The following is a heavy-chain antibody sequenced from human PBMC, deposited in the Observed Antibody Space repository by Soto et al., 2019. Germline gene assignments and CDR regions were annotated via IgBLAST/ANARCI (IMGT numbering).Heavy chain of an antibody. Sequence: QMQLQASGPGLVQPSQTLSLTCTVSGGSISSGDFYWNWIRQPAGKGLEWIGFIYYSGTTSYNPSLKSRLTISIDTSKNQFSLTLSSVTAADTAVYYCASLRCSGNNCFRWFDPWGLGTLVTVSS. CDR3: ASLRCSGNNCFRWFDP. CDR2: IYYSGTT. D-gene: IGHD2-8*02. V-gene: IGHV4-30-4*01. CDR1: GGSISSGDFY. J-gene: IGHJ5*02.